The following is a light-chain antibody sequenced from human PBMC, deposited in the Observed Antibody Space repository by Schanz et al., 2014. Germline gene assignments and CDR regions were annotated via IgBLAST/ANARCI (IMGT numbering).Light chain of an antibody. CDR1: QSLSSNH. CDR2: GAS. Sequence: DIVLTQSPGTLSLSPGERATLSCRASQSLSSNHLAWYQQKPGQAPRLLIYGASNRASGIPDRFSGSGSGTDFTLTITRLETEDFAVYYCQQYGTPPRTFGQGTKVEIK. CDR3: QQYGTPPRT. J-gene: IGKJ1*01. V-gene: IGKV3-20*01.